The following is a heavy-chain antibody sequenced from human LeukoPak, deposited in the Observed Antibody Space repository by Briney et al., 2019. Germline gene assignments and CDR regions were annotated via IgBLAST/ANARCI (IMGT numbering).Heavy chain of an antibody. Sequence: WGTLSLSCASARFTVVRGAMSCVRQAPGKGIEWVSAISGSGGSTYYADSVKGRFTISRDNSKNTLYLQMNSLRAEDTAVYYCAKDYSHDYGDYPFDYWGQGTLVTVSS. D-gene: IGHD4-17*01. CDR2: ISGSGGST. CDR3: AKDYSHDYGDYPFDY. J-gene: IGHJ4*02. V-gene: IGHV3-23*01. CDR1: RFTVVRGA.